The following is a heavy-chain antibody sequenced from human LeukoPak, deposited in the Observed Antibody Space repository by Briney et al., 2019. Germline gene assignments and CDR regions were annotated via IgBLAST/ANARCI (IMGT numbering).Heavy chain of an antibody. D-gene: IGHD1-26*01. CDR3: AKDARVYWVRYFDY. J-gene: IGHJ4*02. CDR2: IKQDGSEK. V-gene: IGHV3-7*03. Sequence: PGGSLRLSCAASGFTFSSYWMSWVRQAPGKGLEWVANIKQDGSEKYYVDSVKGRFTISRDNSKNTLYLQINSLRAEDTAVYYCAKDARVYWVRYFDYWGQGTLVTVSS. CDR1: GFTFSSYW.